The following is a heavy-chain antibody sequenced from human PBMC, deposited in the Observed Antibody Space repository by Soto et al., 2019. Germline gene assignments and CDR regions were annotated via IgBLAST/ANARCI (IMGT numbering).Heavy chain of an antibody. V-gene: IGHV3-74*01. J-gene: IGHJ6*02. CDR3: ARDLARSYGMDV. CDR2: INTDGRST. D-gene: IGHD3-16*01. Sequence: QPGGSLRLSCGASGFTFESSWMHWVRQAPGKGLAWVSRINTDGRSTLYADSVRGRFTISRDNAKNTLYLQMNSLRAEDTAVYYCARDLARSYGMDVWGQGTTVTVSS. CDR1: GFTFESSW.